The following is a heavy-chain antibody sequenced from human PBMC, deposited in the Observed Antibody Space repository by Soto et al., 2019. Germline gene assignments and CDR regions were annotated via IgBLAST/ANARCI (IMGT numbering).Heavy chain of an antibody. CDR1: GGTFSSYA. Sequence: QVQLVQSGAEVKKPGSSVKVSCKASGGTFSSYAISWVRQAPGQGLEWMGGIIPIFGTANYAQKFQGRVTITADESTSTAFIVLSSGSSEDTAVYFCVRGRSDEVGANGYFDYWGQGTML. CDR2: IIPIFGTA. CDR3: VRGRSDEVGANGYFDY. V-gene: IGHV1-69*01. J-gene: IGHJ4*02. D-gene: IGHD1-26*01.